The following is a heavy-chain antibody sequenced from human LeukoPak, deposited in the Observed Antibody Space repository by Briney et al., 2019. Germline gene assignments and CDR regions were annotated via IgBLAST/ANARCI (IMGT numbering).Heavy chain of an antibody. CDR2: VYYSGST. Sequence: SETLSLTCAVSGGSVSSYYWSWMRQHPGKGLEWIGYVYYSGSTNYNPALKSRVTISLDTSENQFSLKLSSVTAADTAVYYCAREANSPTARYWYFDLWGRGTQVTVSS. V-gene: IGHV4-59*02. D-gene: IGHD2-21*01. CDR3: AREANSPTARYWYFDL. CDR1: GGSVSSYY. J-gene: IGHJ2*01.